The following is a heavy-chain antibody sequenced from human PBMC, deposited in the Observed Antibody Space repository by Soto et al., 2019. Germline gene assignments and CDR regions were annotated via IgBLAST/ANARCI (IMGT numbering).Heavy chain of an antibody. CDR1: GGSFSGYY. CDR3: ARLIPPVNNWFDP. Sequence: PSETLSLTCAVYGGSFSGYYWSWIRQPPGKGLEWIGEINHSGSTNYNPSLKSRVTISVDTSKNQFSLKLSSVTAADTAVYYCARLIPPVNNWFDPRGQGTLVTVSS. V-gene: IGHV4-34*01. CDR2: INHSGST. D-gene: IGHD2-2*01. J-gene: IGHJ5*02.